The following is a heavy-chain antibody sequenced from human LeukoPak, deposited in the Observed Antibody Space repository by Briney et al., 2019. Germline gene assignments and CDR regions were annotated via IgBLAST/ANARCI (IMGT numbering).Heavy chain of an antibody. CDR2: MNPNSGNT. CDR3: ARSRDIVVVPAAYDY. Sequence: ASVKVSCKASGYTFTSYDINWVRQATGQGLEWMGWMNPNSGNTGYAQKFQGRVTMTRDTSISTAYMELSRLRSDDTAVYYCARSRDIVVVPAAYDYWGQGTLVTVSS. D-gene: IGHD2-2*01. J-gene: IGHJ4*02. V-gene: IGHV1-8*01. CDR1: GYTFTSYD.